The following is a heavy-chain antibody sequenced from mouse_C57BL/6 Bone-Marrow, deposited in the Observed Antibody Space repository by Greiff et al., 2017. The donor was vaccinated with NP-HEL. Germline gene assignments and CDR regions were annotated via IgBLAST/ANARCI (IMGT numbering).Heavy chain of an antibody. V-gene: IGHV5-12*01. J-gene: IGHJ4*01. CDR3: ARHGARTAQALYAMDY. D-gene: IGHD3-2*02. CDR2: ISNGGGST. Sequence: EVHLVESGGGLVQPGGSLKLSCAASGFTFSDYYMYWVRQTPEKRLEWVAYISNGGGSTYYPDTVKGRFTISRDNAKNTLYLQMSRLKSEDTAMYYCARHGARTAQALYAMDYWGQGTSVTVSS. CDR1: GFTFSDYY.